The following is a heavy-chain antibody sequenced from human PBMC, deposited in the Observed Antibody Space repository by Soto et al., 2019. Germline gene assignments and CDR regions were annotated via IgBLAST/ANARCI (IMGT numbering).Heavy chain of an antibody. D-gene: IGHD3-16*01. CDR1: GGTFSSYS. CDR2: IIPIFGTA. V-gene: IGHV1-69*01. J-gene: IGHJ2*01. Sequence: QVQLVQSGAEVKKPGSSVKVSCKASGGTFSSYSINWVRRAPGQGLEWMGGIIPIFGTANYAQKFQGRVTLTADESTSTAHMELSSLRNEDTAVYYCARPFQSWPGGWYFDLWGRGTLVTVSS. CDR3: ARPFQSWPGGWYFDL.